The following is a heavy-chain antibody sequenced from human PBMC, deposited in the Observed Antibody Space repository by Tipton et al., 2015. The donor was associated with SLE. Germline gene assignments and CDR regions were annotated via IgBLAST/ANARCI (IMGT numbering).Heavy chain of an antibody. D-gene: IGHD6-6*01. CDR2: IYYSGST. CDR1: GGSISSGGYY. Sequence: TLSLTCTVSGGSISSGGYYWSWIRQHPGKGLEWIGYIYYSGSTYYNPSLKSRVTISVDTSKNQFYLKLSSVTAADTAVHYCARATEYDQALKAFDYWGQGTLVTVSS. V-gene: IGHV4-31*03. J-gene: IGHJ4*02. CDR3: ARATEYDQALKAFDY.